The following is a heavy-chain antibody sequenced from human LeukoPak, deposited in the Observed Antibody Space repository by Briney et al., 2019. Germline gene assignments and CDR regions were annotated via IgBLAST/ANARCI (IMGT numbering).Heavy chain of an antibody. Sequence: GASVKVSCKASGYTFTGYYMHWVRQAPGQGLEWMGWINPNGGGTNYAQKFQGRVTMTRDTSISTAYMELSRLRSDDTAVYYCARRVRDIVVVVAASSYWFDPWGQGTLVTVSS. CDR3: ARRVRDIVVVVAASSYWFDP. CDR2: INPNGGGT. V-gene: IGHV1-2*02. CDR1: GYTFTGYY. D-gene: IGHD2-15*01. J-gene: IGHJ5*02.